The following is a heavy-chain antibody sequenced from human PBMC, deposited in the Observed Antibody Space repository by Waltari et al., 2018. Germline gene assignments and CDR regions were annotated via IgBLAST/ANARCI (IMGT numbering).Heavy chain of an antibody. Sequence: QVQLVESGGGVVQPGRSLRLSCAASGFTFSSYGMHWVRQAPGKGLEWVAVIWDDGSNKYYADSVKGRFTISRDNSKNTLYLQMNSLRAEDTAVYYCARERAAAGTSYYGMDVWGQGTTVTVSS. CDR2: IWDDGSNK. CDR1: GFTFSSYG. CDR3: ARERAAAGTSYYGMDV. J-gene: IGHJ6*02. V-gene: IGHV3-33*01. D-gene: IGHD6-13*01.